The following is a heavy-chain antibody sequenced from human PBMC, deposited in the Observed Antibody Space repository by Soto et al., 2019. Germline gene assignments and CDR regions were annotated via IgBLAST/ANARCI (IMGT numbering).Heavy chain of an antibody. J-gene: IGHJ6*02. CDR1: GFTFSSYG. Sequence: QVQLVESGGGVVQPGRSLRLSCAASGFTFSSYGMHWVRQAPGKGLEWVAVIWYDGSNKYYADSVKGRFTISRDNSKNTLYLQMNSLRAEDRAVYYCARGIVAGSYYYYYGMDVWGQGTTVTVSS. V-gene: IGHV3-33*01. CDR2: IWYDGSNK. D-gene: IGHD5-12*01. CDR3: ARGIVAGSYYYYYGMDV.